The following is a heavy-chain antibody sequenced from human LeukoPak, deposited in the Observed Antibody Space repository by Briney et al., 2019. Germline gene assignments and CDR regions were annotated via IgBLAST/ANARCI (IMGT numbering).Heavy chain of an antibody. J-gene: IGHJ4*02. CDR1: GGSFSGYY. D-gene: IGHD5-12*01. Sequence: PSETLSLTCAVYGGSFSGYYWSWIRQPPGKGLEGIGEINHSGSTNYNPSLKSRVTISVDTSKNQFSLKLSSVTAADTAVYYCARMRSGYDAFDYWGQGTLVTVSS. CDR3: ARMRSGYDAFDY. CDR2: INHSGST. V-gene: IGHV4-34*01.